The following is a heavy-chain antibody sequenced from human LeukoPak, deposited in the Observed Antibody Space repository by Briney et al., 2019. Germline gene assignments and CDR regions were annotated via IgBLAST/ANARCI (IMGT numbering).Heavy chain of an antibody. CDR2: ISYDGNNK. V-gene: IGHV3-30-3*01. D-gene: IGHD5-18*01. J-gene: IGHJ4*02. CDR3: ARDLSAVVSY. CDR1: GFTFSNYA. Sequence: GGSLRLSCAASGFTFSNYAMHWVRQAPGKGLEWVALISYDGNNKYYTDSVKGRFTISRDNSRNTLYLQMNSLRAEDTAVYYCARDLSAVVSYWSQGTLVTVSS.